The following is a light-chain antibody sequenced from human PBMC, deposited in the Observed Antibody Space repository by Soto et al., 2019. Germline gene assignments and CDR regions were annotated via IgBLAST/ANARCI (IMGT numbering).Light chain of an antibody. CDR1: QGISNS. CDR3: QKYKSAPYT. CDR2: DAS. V-gene: IGKV1-27*01. Sequence: DIQMTQSPSSLSASIGDRVTITCRASQGISNSLAWYQQKPGKGPSLLIYDASTLQSGVPSRFSGSGSRTDFTLTISSLQPEDVATYYCQKYKSAPYTFGPGTKVDIK. J-gene: IGKJ3*01.